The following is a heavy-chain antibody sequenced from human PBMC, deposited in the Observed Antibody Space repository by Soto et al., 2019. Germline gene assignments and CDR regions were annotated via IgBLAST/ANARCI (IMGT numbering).Heavy chain of an antibody. V-gene: IGHV1-69*01. CDR1: GGTFSSYA. D-gene: IGHD3-3*01. CDR2: IIPIFGTA. Sequence: QVQLVQSGAEVKKPGSSVKVSCKASGGTFSSYAISWVRQAPGQGLEWMGGIIPIFGTANYAQKFQGRVTITADESTRTAYMELSSLRSEHTAVYYCARATIFGVVITEHLYYYGMDVWGQGTTVTVSS. CDR3: ARATIFGVVITEHLYYYGMDV. J-gene: IGHJ6*02.